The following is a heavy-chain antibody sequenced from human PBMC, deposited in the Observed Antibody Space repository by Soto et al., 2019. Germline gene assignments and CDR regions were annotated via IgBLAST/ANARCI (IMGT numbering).Heavy chain of an antibody. D-gene: IGHD3-9*01. CDR3: ARHAQYYDILTGYRGYDYGMDV. J-gene: IGHJ6*02. V-gene: IGHV4-59*08. CDR2: IYYSGST. CDR1: GGSVCSYY. Sequence: SETLSLTCTVSGGSVCSYYWSWIRQPPGKGLEWIGYIYYSGSTNYNPSLKSRVTISVDTSKNQFSLKLSSVTAADTAVYYCARHAQYYDILTGYRGYDYGMDVWGQGTTVTFSS.